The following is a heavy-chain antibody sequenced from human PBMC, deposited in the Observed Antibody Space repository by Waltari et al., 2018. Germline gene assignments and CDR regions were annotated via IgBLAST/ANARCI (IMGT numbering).Heavy chain of an antibody. CDR3: ATLGAYLGAFEV. D-gene: IGHD3-16*01. Sequence: EVQLVETGGALIHPGGSLRLSCAASEFIVRNNYMAWVRQAPGKGLELVSVIYAGGGSDSADSVRGRFTISRDNSKNTLYLEMNALRPDDTAVYYCATLGAYLGAFEVWGRGTMVTVSS. CDR2: IYAGGGS. CDR1: EFIVRNNY. V-gene: IGHV3-53*02. J-gene: IGHJ3*01.